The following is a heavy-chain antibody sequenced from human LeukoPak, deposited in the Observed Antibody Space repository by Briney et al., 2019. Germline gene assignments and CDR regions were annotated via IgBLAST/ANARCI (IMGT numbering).Heavy chain of an antibody. CDR1: GFTFSSYS. D-gene: IGHD3-9*01. CDR2: ISSSSSTI. CDR3: ARDSPDYDILTGYYNLGGAGDY. Sequence: PGGSLRLSCAASGFTFSSYSMNWVRQAPGKGLEWVSYISSSSSTIYYADSVKGRFTISRDNAKNSLYLQMNSLRAEDTAVYYCARDSPDYDILTGYYNLGGAGDYWGQGTLVTVSS. V-gene: IGHV3-48*01. J-gene: IGHJ4*02.